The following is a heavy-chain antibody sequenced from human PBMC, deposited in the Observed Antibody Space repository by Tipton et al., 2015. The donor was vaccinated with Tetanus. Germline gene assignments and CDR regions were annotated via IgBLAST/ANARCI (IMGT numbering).Heavy chain of an antibody. CDR1: GYTFTSYG. D-gene: IGHD6-19*01. V-gene: IGHV1-18*01. CDR3: ARDRAYSSGWSTQNDY. Sequence: QSGPEVKKPGASVKVSCKASGYTFTSYGINWVRQAPGQGLEWMGWISAYSGATYYAQKFRGRVTMTTDTSTSTAYMELRSLRSDDTAVYYCARDRAYSSGWSTQNDYWGQGTLVTVSS. J-gene: IGHJ4*02. CDR2: ISAYSGAT.